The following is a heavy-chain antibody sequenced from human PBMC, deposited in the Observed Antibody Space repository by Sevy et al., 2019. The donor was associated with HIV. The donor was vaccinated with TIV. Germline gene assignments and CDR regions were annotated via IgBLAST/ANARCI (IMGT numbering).Heavy chain of an antibody. CDR2: IKPDGSDK. J-gene: IGHJ4*02. CDR1: GFSFSAYW. V-gene: IGHV3-7*01. CDR3: AQETFGRFDS. D-gene: IGHD1-26*01. Sequence: GGSLRLSCAASGFSFSAYWMNWVRQDPGKGLEWVANIKPDGSDKHYVDSAEGRFTISRDNAKNSLYLQMNSLRVEDTAMYYCAQETFGRFDSWAQGTLVTVSS.